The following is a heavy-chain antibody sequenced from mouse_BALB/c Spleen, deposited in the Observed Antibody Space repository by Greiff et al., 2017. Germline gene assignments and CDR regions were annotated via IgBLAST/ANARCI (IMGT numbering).Heavy chain of an antibody. D-gene: IGHD2-1*01. CDR2: ISSGGSYT. V-gene: IGHV5-9-4*01. Sequence: EVMLVESGGGLVKPGGSLKLSCAASGFTFSSYAMSWVRQSPEKRLEWVAEISSGGSYTYYPATVTGVFTISSDNAKNTLYLEMSSLSSEDTAMYDCARYYGYYRGYFDVWGAGTTVTVSS. J-gene: IGHJ1*01. CDR1: GFTFSSYA. CDR3: ARYYGYYRGYFDV.